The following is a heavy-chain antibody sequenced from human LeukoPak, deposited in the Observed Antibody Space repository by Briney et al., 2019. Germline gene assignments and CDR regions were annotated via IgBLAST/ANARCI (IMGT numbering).Heavy chain of an antibody. CDR1: GGSISSYY. V-gene: IGHV4-59*01. D-gene: IGHD3-22*01. J-gene: IGHJ4*02. CDR3: ARDSAYYDSSGYYEYYFDY. Sequence: KPSETLSLTCTVSGGSISSYYWSSVRQPPGKGLEWIGYIYYSGSTNYNPSLKSRVTISVDTSKNQFSLKLSFLTAADTAVYYCARDSAYYDSSGYYEYYFDYWGQGTLVTVSS. CDR2: IYYSGST.